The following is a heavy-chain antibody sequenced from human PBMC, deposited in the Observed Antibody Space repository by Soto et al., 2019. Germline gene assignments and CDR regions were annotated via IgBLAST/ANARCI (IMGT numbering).Heavy chain of an antibody. J-gene: IGHJ4*02. D-gene: IGHD5-12*01. Sequence: SQTLSLTCAISGDSVSSNSAAWNWIRQSPSRGLEWLGRTYYRSKWYNDYAVSVKSRITINPDTSKNQFSLQLNSVTPEDTAVYYCARASRDGYNWGINFDYWGQGTLVTVSS. CDR1: GDSVSSNSAA. V-gene: IGHV6-1*01. CDR3: ARASRDGYNWGINFDY. CDR2: TYYRSKWYN.